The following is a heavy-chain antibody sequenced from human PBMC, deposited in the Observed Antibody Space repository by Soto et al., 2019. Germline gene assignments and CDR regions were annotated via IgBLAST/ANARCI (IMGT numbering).Heavy chain of an antibody. Sequence: GASVKVSCKASGGTFSSYAISWVRQAPGQGIEWMGGIIPIFGTANYAQKFQGRVTITADESTSTAYMELSSLRSEDTAVYYCARVPDYDSSGYSDYWGQGTLVTVSS. V-gene: IGHV1-69*13. D-gene: IGHD3-22*01. CDR1: GGTFSSYA. CDR3: ARVPDYDSSGYSDY. J-gene: IGHJ4*02. CDR2: IIPIFGTA.